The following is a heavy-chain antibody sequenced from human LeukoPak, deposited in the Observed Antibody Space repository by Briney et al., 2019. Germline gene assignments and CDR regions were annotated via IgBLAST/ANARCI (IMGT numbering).Heavy chain of an antibody. CDR1: GGSISSSNW. CDR2: IYHSGST. CDR3: ARLDYYDSSGPYFDY. D-gene: IGHD3-22*01. Sequence: PSGTLSLTCAVSGGSISSSNWWSWVRPPPGKGLEWIGEIYHSGSTNYNPSLKSRVTISVDKSKSQFSLKLSSVTAADTAAYYCARLDYYDSSGPYFDYWGQGTLVTVSS. V-gene: IGHV4-4*02. J-gene: IGHJ4*02.